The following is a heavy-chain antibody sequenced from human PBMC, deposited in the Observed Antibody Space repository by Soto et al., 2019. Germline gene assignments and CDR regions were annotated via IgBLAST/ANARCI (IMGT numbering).Heavy chain of an antibody. CDR1: GFTFNHYA. V-gene: IGHV3-23*01. J-gene: IGHJ6*04. Sequence: VHLLESGGGLVQPGGSLRLACTASGFTFNHYAMSWVRQAPGKGLEWVSAVSGRGGSTKYADSVKGRFIISRDNSNSTLYLQMDSLRGEDTAVYYCAKDSTVTTSLYFYYYGFDVWGKGTTVTVSS. CDR3: AKDSTVTTSLYFYYYGFDV. CDR2: VSGRGGST. D-gene: IGHD4-17*01.